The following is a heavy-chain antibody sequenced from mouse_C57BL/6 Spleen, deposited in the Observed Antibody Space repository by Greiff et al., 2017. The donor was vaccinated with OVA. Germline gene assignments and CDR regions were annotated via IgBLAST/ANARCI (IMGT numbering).Heavy chain of an antibody. Sequence: EVMLVESGEGLVKPGGSLKLSCAASGFTFSSYAMSWVRQTPEKRLEWVAYLSSGGDYIYYADTVKGRFTISRDNARNTLYLQMSSLKSEDTAMYYWTSDGSGSWFAYRGQGTMVTVAT. CDR2: LSSGGDYI. J-gene: IGHJ3*01. D-gene: IGHD3-2*02. CDR3: TSDGSGSWFAY. CDR1: GFTFSSYA. V-gene: IGHV5-9-1*02.